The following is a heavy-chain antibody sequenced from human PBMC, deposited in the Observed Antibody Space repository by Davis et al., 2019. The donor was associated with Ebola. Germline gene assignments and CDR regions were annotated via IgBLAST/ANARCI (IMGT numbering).Heavy chain of an antibody. D-gene: IGHD5-24*01. Sequence: PGGSLRLSCTASGFTFGDYAMSWVRQAPGKGLEWVGFIRSKAYGGTTEYAASVKGRFTISRDDSKNTLYLQMNSLRAEDTAVYYCAKDLRWLPYWGQGTLVTVSS. V-gene: IGHV3-49*04. CDR1: GFTFGDYA. J-gene: IGHJ4*02. CDR3: AKDLRWLPY. CDR2: IRSKAYGGTT.